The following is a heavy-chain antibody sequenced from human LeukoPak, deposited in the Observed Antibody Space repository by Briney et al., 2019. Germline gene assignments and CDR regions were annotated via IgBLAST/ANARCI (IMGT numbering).Heavy chain of an antibody. Sequence: SETLSLTCTVSGGSISTYYWSWIRQPPGKGLEWIGYIYYSGSTNYNPSLKSRVTISVDTSKNQFSLKLSSVTAADTAVYYCARGNGYNNLDYWGQGTPVTVSS. J-gene: IGHJ4*02. CDR1: GGSISTYY. CDR2: IYYSGST. V-gene: IGHV4-59*01. CDR3: ARGNGYNNLDY. D-gene: IGHD5-24*01.